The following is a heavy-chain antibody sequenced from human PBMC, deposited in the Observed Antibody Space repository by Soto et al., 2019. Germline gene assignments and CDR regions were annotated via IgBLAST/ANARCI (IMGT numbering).Heavy chain of an antibody. V-gene: IGHV3-30*18. CDR2: ISYDGSNK. D-gene: IGHD3-22*01. Sequence: LRLSCAASGFTFSSYGMHWVRQAPGKGLEWVAVISYDGSNKYYADSVKGRFTISRDNSKNAMYLQMNGLRAEDTAVYYCAKDLGHYYDSSGYSAFDYWGQGTLVTVSS. J-gene: IGHJ4*02. CDR3: AKDLGHYYDSSGYSAFDY. CDR1: GFTFSSYG.